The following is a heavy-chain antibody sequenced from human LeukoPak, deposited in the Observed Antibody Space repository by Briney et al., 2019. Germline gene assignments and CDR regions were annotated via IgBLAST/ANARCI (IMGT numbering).Heavy chain of an antibody. CDR1: GFTFSDFA. D-gene: IGHD7-27*01. CDR2: IGNTET. V-gene: IGHV3-23*01. Sequence: GGSLRLSCVASGFTFSDFALHWVRQAPGKGLEWVSGIGNTETYYADSVKGRFTISRDNSKSTIYLHTDNLRAEDTALYYCARDGQAFNSNWDYFEYWGQGTPVTVSS. CDR3: ARDGQAFNSNWDYFEY. J-gene: IGHJ4*02.